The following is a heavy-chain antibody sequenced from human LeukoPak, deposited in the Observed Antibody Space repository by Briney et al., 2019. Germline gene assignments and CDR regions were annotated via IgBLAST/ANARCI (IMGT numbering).Heavy chain of an antibody. J-gene: IGHJ4*02. CDR3: ARSGSYGTVY. CDR1: GYSISSGYY. Sequence: SETLSLTCTVSGYSISSGYYWGWIRQPPGKGLEWIGSIYHSGSTYYNPSLKSRVTISVDTSKNQFSLKLSSVTAADTAVYYCARSGSYGTVYWGQGTLVTVSS. V-gene: IGHV4-38-2*02. CDR2: IYHSGST. D-gene: IGHD1-26*01.